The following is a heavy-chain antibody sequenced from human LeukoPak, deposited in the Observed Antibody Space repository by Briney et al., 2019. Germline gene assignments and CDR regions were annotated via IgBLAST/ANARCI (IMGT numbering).Heavy chain of an antibody. CDR3: ARDPVYYYGSGSFLAVESYMDV. CDR2: ISAYNGNT. J-gene: IGHJ6*03. V-gene: IGHV1-18*01. CDR1: GYTFTSYG. D-gene: IGHD3-10*01. Sequence: ASVKVSCKASGYTFTSYGISWVRQAPGQGLEWMGWISAYNGNTNYAQKLQGRVTMTTDTSTSTAYMELRSLRSDDTAVYYCARDPVYYYGSGSFLAVESYMDVWGKGTTVTISS.